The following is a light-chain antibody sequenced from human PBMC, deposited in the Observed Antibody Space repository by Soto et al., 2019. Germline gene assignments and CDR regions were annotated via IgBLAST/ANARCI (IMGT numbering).Light chain of an antibody. V-gene: IGLV1-47*02. CDR3: AAWDDSVTGRV. Sequence: QSVMTQPPSVSAAPGQKVTISCSGSSSNIGGNSVSWYQQLPGTAPKLLIHSNNQRPSGVPDRFSGSKSGTAASLAISGLRSEDEADYYCAAWDDSVTGRVFGGGTKLTVL. CDR1: SSNIGGNS. CDR2: SNN. J-gene: IGLJ2*01.